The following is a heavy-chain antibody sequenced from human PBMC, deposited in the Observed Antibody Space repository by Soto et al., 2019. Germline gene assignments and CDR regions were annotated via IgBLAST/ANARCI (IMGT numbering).Heavy chain of an antibody. V-gene: IGHV3-30-3*01. CDR3: ARGGGFCCGYCHKGGIDY. Sequence: QVQLVESGGGVVQPGRSLRLSCAASGFTFSPYTMHWVRQAPGKGLEWVAVISYDGSTEYNPDTVKGRFTNSRDNPKNTVYLQMNSLRAEDTAIYYCARGGGFCCGYCHKGGIDYWGQGTLVTVSS. D-gene: IGHD2-21*02. CDR1: GFTFSPYT. CDR2: ISYDGSTE. J-gene: IGHJ4*02.